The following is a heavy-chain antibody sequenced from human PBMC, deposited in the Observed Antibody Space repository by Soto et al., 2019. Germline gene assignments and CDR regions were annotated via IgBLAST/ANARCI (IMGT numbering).Heavy chain of an antibody. CDR2: ISAAGDP. V-gene: IGHV3-13*05. J-gene: IGHJ6*02. Sequence: EVQLVESGGGLVQPGGSLRLSCEASGFTFRNYDMHWVRQGTGKGLEWVSGISAAGDPDYADSVEGRFTISRENAQNSFFLQMTSLRVGHTAVYYCARTDRDFYGLDVWGQGTTVIVSS. CDR1: GFTFRNYD. CDR3: ARTDRDFYGLDV.